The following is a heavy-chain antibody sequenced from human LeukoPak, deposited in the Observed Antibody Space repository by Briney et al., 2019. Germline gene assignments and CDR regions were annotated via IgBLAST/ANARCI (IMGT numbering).Heavy chain of an antibody. J-gene: IGHJ5*02. CDR2: ISTSSVYI. V-gene: IGHV3-21*01. CDR3: ARAERPIPAPWFDP. Sequence: PGGSLRLSCAAAGFTFSTYSMNWVRQAPGKGLEWVSSISTSSVYIYYADSVKGRFTISRDDAKNSLYLQMNSLRAEDTAVYYCARAERPIPAPWFDPWGQGTLVTVSS. D-gene: IGHD2-2*01. CDR1: GFTFSTYS.